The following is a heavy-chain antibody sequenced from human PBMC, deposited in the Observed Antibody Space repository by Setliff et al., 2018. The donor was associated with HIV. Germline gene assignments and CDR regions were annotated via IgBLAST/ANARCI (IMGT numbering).Heavy chain of an antibody. V-gene: IGHV1-69*10. CDR2: IIPILGIA. CDR1: GGTFSSYA. D-gene: IGHD1-26*01. J-gene: IGHJ5*02. Sequence: SVKVSCKASGGTFSSYAISWVRQAPGQGLEWMGGIIPILGIANYAQKFQGRVTITADESTGTAYMELRSLRSDDTAVYYCARAAPIRGNWFDPWGQGTLVTVSS. CDR3: ARAAPIRGNWFDP.